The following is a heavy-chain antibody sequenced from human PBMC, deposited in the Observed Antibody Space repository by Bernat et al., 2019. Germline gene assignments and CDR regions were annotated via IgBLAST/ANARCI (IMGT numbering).Heavy chain of an antibody. CDR1: GFTLSDYY. V-gene: IGHV3-72*01. J-gene: IGHJ4*02. Sequence: EVQLVESGGGLVQPGGSLRLSCAASGFTLSDYYMDWVRQAPGKGLEWVGRSRNKDNSYTTEYAASVKGRFTISRDDSKSSLFLQMNSLKTEDTAVYYCARGARSFDYWGQGALVTVSS. CDR2: SRNKDNSYTT. CDR3: ARGARSFDY.